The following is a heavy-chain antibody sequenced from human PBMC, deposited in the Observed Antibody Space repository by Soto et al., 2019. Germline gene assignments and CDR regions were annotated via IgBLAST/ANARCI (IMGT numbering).Heavy chain of an antibody. V-gene: IGHV4-59*01. CDR3: ARMRGLGEISPYLDY. Sequence: QVQLQESGPGLVKPSETLSLTCSISGGSISDYQWNWIRQPPGKGLEWIGYIYYSGRTNYNPSLKSRLTISLGTSTRQFSLRLRSVTAADTAVYYCARMRGLGEISPYLDYWGQGALVTVSS. CDR1: GGSISDYQ. J-gene: IGHJ4*02. CDR2: IYYSGRT. D-gene: IGHD3-16*01.